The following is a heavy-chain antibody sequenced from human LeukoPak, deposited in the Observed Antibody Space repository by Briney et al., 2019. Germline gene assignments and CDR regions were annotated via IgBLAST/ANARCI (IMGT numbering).Heavy chain of an antibody. V-gene: IGHV6-1*01. J-gene: IGHJ4*02. Sequence: SQTLSLTCAISGDSVSTNSASWNWIRQSPSRGLEWLGRTYYRSNWYHDYAVSVKSRITIDPDTSKNQFSLQLNSVTPEDTAVYYCAREHESHPRSFNYWGQGTLVTVSS. CDR2: TYYRSNWYH. CDR3: AREHESHPRSFNY. CDR1: GDSVSTNSAS.